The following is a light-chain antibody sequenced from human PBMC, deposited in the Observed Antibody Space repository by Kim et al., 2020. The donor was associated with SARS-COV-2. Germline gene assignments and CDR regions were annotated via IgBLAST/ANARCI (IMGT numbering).Light chain of an antibody. CDR3: MQGTHWPFT. CDR2: KVC. J-gene: IGKJ3*01. CDR1: QSLVYSDGNNY. V-gene: IGKV2-30*01. Sequence: PASISCRSSQSLVYSDGNNYVNGFHQRAGQSPRRLIYKVCNRDSEVPDRFSGSGSVTEFTLQSSRVEAEDVGVCYCMQGTHWPFTFSPGTKVNIK.